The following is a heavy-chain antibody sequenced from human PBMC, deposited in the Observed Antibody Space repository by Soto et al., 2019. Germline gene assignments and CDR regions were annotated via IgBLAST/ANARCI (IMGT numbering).Heavy chain of an antibody. CDR1: GGSVSSGSYY. V-gene: IGHV4-61*01. CDR2: IYYSGST. J-gene: IGHJ4*02. CDR3: ARATFPLRGYSYGSLDY. D-gene: IGHD5-18*01. Sequence: PSETLSLTCTVSGGSVSSGSYYWSWIRQPPGKGLEWIGYIYYSGSTNYNPSLKSRVTISVDTSKNQFSLKLSSVTAADTAVYYCARATFPLRGYSYGSLDYWGQGTLVTVSS.